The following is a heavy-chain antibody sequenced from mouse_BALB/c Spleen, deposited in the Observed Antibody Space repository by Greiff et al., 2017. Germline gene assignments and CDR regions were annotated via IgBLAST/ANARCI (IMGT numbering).Heavy chain of an antibody. CDR3: ARPYYGSSAWFAY. CDR1: GFTFSSYT. V-gene: IGHV5-12-2*01. J-gene: IGHJ3*01. Sequence: EVQVVESGGGLVQPGGSLKLSCAASGFTFSSYTMSWVRQTPEKRLEWVAYISNGGGSTYYPDTVKGRFTISRDNAKNTLYLQMSSLKSEDTAMYYCARPYYGSSAWFAYWGQGTLVTVSA. CDR2: ISNGGGST. D-gene: IGHD1-1*01.